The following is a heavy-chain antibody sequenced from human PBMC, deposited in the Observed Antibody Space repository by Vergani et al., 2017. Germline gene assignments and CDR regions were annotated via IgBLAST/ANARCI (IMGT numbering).Heavy chain of an antibody. V-gene: IGHV4-59*01. CDR3: ARGYSGGWINCFDP. D-gene: IGHD6-19*01. CDR1: GGSISSYY. CDR2: IYYSGST. Sequence: QVQLQESGPGLVKPSETLSLTCTVSGGSISSYYWSWIRQPPGKGLEWIVYIYYSGSTNYNPSLKSRVTILVDTSKNQFSLKLRFVTAADTAVYYCARGYSGGWINCFDPWGQGTLVTVSS. J-gene: IGHJ5*02.